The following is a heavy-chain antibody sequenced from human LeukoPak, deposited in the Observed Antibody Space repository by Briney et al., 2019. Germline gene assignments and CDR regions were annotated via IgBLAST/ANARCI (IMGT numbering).Heavy chain of an antibody. Sequence: GGSLRLSCAASGFTFDDYGMSWVRQAPGKGLEWVSGINWNGGSTGYADSVKGRFTISRDNAKNSLYLQMSSLRAEDTALYHCARGSKYYFDYWGQGTLVTVSS. J-gene: IGHJ4*02. CDR1: GFTFDDYG. CDR2: INWNGGST. CDR3: ARGSKYYFDY. V-gene: IGHV3-20*01.